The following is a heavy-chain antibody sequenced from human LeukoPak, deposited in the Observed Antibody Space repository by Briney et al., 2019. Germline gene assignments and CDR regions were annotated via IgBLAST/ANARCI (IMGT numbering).Heavy chain of an antibody. J-gene: IGHJ4*02. D-gene: IGHD3-10*01. Sequence: SETLSLTCAVYGGSFSGYYWSWIRQPPGKGLEWIGEINHSGSTNYDPCLKSRVTISVDTSKNQFSLKLSSGTAADTAVYYCARRRYGSGSYSRFDYWGQGTLVTVSS. CDR1: GGSFSGYY. CDR2: INHSGST. CDR3: ARRRYGSGSYSRFDY. V-gene: IGHV4-34*01.